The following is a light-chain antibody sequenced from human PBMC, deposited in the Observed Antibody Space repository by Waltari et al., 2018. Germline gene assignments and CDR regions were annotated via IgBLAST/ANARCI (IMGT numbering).Light chain of an antibody. CDR3: SSYRRSSTYVL. J-gene: IGLJ2*01. CDR1: SSDVGGYNF. V-gene: IGLV2-14*03. CDR2: DVS. Sequence: SALTQPASVSGSPGQSITISCSGISSDVGGYNFVSWYQQHQGKAPKLLIFDVSNRPSGVSNRFSGSKSGNTASLTISGLQPEDEADYYCSSYRRSSTYVLLGGGTKLTVL.